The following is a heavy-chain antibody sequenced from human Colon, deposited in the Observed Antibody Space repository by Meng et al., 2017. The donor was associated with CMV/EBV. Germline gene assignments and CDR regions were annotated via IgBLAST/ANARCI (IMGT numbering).Heavy chain of an antibody. V-gene: IGHV4-34*01. J-gene: IGHJ4*02. CDR2: IRHSGSTSY. D-gene: IGHD1-26*01. Sequence: VQVRQGGAGLVKPSATLSLTCAFYGGPFSAYYWSWIRHPPGRGLEWIGEIRHSGSTSYSYNSSLKSRVTISIDTSKNQFSLELTSVTAADTAVYYCAGGSYQAWELLHYWGQGTLVTVSS. CDR1: GGPFSAYY. CDR3: AGGSYQAWELLHY.